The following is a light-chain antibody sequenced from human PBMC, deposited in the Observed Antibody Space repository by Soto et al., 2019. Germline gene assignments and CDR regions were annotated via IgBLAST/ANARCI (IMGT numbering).Light chain of an antibody. CDR2: GAS. J-gene: IGKJ1*01. CDR3: QQYNNWWT. Sequence: EILMTQSPATLSVSPGERATLSCRASQSDDGNLAWYQQKPGQAPRLLIYGASTRATGISARFSGSGSGTEFTLTISSLQSEDFGVYYCQQYNNWWTFGQGTKVDIK. CDR1: QSDDGN. V-gene: IGKV3-15*01.